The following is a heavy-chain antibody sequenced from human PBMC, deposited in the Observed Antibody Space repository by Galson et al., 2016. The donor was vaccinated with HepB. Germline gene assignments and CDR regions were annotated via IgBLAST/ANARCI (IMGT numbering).Heavy chain of an antibody. CDR2: IDAAGDT. Sequence: SLRLSCAASGFTFSNYAMHWVRQATGKGLEWVSGIDAAGDTFYPGSVKGRFTISRDNAKNSFYLQMDSLRPADTAVYYCARMDGNNYYGMDVWGQGTTVTVSS. V-gene: IGHV3-13*01. CDR1: GFTFSNYA. J-gene: IGHJ6*02. D-gene: IGHD1/OR15-1a*01. CDR3: ARMDGNNYYGMDV.